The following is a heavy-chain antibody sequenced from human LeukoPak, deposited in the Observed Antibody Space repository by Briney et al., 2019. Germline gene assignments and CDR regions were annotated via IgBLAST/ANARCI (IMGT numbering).Heavy chain of an antibody. CDR1: GFTFSSYV. D-gene: IGHD3-10*01. Sequence: GGSLRLSCAASGFTFSSYVMSWVRQASGKGLEWVSVISGSGGSTYYADSVKGRFTISRDNAKNSLYLQMNSLRAEDTAVYYCARDLPTGEYFDYWGQGTLVTVSS. J-gene: IGHJ4*02. CDR3: ARDLPTGEYFDY. CDR2: ISGSGGST. V-gene: IGHV3-23*01.